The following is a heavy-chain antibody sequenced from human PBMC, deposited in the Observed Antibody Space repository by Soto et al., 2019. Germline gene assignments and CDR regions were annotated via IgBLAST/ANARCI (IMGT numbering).Heavy chain of an antibody. CDR3: ARERPNAIFGVVLSYGMDV. D-gene: IGHD3-3*01. Sequence: ASVKVSCKASGGTLSNYGVSWVRQAPGQGLEWMGGIIPISGAAKYAPRFQGRVTISADESANTAYLEVNILRSEDTAVYYCARERPNAIFGVVLSYGMDVWGQGTTVTGSS. V-gene: IGHV1-69*13. J-gene: IGHJ6*02. CDR1: GGTLSNYG. CDR2: IIPISGAA.